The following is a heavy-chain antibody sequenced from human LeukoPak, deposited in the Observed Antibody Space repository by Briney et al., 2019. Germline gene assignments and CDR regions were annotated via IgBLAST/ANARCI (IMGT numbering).Heavy chain of an antibody. CDR2: ISGSGGST. CDR1: GFAFSSYA. CDR3: AKAELGYYYGSGSSYFDY. V-gene: IGHV3-23*01. Sequence: GGSLRLSCAASGFAFSSYAMSWVRQAPGKGLEWVSAISGSGGSTYYADSVKGRFTISRDNSKNTLYLQMNSPRAEDTAVYYCAKAELGYYYGSGSSYFDYWGQGTLVTVSS. D-gene: IGHD3-10*01. J-gene: IGHJ4*02.